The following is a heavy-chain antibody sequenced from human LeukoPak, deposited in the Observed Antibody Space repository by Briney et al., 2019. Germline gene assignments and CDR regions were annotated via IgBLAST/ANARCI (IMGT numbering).Heavy chain of an antibody. CDR1: GWSFNDYY. D-gene: IGHD2-2*01. CDR2: INARGDT. Sequence: SETLSLTCAVYGWSFNDYYWNWIRQPPGKGLEWIGEINARGDTNYNPSLKSRVTISVDSSKNQFSLTLASMIAADTAIYYCARGQVPAGRGYNWFDPCGQPT. CDR3: ARGQVPAGRGYNWFDP. J-gene: IGHJ5*02. V-gene: IGHV4-34*01.